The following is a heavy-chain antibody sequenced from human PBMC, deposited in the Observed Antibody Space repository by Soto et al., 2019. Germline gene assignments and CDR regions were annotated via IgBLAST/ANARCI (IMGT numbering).Heavy chain of an antibody. D-gene: IGHD3-3*01. V-gene: IGHV1-46*01. CDR3: ARVRGGITILYWFDP. CDR2: INPSGGST. Sequence: GASVKVSCKASGYTFTSYYMHWVRQAPGQGLEWMGRINPSGGSTSYAQKLQGRVTMTTDTSTSTAYMELRSLRSDDTAVYYCARVRGGITILYWFDPWGQGTLVTVSS. CDR1: GYTFTSYY. J-gene: IGHJ5*02.